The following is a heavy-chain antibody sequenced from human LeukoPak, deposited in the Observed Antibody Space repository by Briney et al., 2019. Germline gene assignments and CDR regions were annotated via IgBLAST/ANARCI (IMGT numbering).Heavy chain of an antibody. V-gene: IGHV3-74*01. Sequence: GGSLRLSCAASGFTFSDYYMSWIRQAPGKGLVWVSRINSDGSRTSYADSVKGRFTISRDNAKNTLYLQMNSLRAEDTAVYYCARMWAGRDYYYYMDVWGKGTTVTVSS. D-gene: IGHD1-26*01. CDR3: ARMWAGRDYYYYMDV. CDR1: GFTFSDYY. J-gene: IGHJ6*03. CDR2: INSDGSRT.